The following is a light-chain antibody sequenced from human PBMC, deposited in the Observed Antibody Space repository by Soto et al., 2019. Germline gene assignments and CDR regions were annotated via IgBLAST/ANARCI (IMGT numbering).Light chain of an antibody. CDR2: SAA. CDR1: QRISSY. Sequence: DIQMTQSPSSLYASLGDRVTITCRASQRISSYLNWYQQKPGKAPNLLIYSAASLQSGVPSRFSGSVSGTDFTLTISSLQHEDFATYYCHQSYSTPLSCGGGTKVEIK. CDR3: HQSYSTPLS. J-gene: IGKJ4*01. V-gene: IGKV1-39*01.